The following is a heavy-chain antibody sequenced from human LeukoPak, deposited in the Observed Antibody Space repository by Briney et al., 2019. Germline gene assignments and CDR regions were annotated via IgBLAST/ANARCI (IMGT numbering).Heavy chain of an antibody. D-gene: IGHD2-2*01. J-gene: IGHJ3*02. Sequence: PSETLSLTCTVSGGSISSYYWSWIRQPAGKGLEWIGRIYTSGSTNYNPSLKSRVTMSVDTSKNQFSLKLSSVTAADTAVYYCARDPYHYCSSTSCYGVDAFDIWGQGTMVTVSS. CDR3: ARDPYHYCSSTSCYGVDAFDI. CDR1: GGSISSYY. V-gene: IGHV4-4*07. CDR2: IYTSGST.